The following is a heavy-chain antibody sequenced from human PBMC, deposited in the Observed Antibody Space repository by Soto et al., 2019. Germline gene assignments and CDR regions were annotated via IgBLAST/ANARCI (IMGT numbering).Heavy chain of an antibody. V-gene: IGHV5-10-1*01. J-gene: IGHJ4*02. D-gene: IGHD2-21*01. Sequence: GESLKISCKTSGYTFTSYWITWVRQMPGKGLEWMGRIDPSDSYTNYSPSFQGHVTISVDTSINTAYLQWSSLKASDTAMYYCASDCGGDCSHFFDYWGQGTRVTVSS. CDR1: GYTFTSYW. CDR3: ASDCGGDCSHFFDY. CDR2: IDPSDSYT.